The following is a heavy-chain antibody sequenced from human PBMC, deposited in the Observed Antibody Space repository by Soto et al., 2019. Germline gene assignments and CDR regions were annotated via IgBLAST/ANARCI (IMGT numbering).Heavy chain of an antibody. CDR1: GYTFTSYS. V-gene: IGHV1-46*01. D-gene: IGHD1-1*01. CDR3: ARSTVQDGFDI. J-gene: IGHJ3*02. CDR2: INPIGGST. Sequence: QVQLVQSGAEVKKPGASVKVSCKASGYTFTSYSIHWVRQATGQGLEWMGIINPIGGSTSYEQKLQGKDTMSRDTPTSTVYMELNSLKSEETAVYYCARSTVQDGFDIWGQGTMVTVSS.